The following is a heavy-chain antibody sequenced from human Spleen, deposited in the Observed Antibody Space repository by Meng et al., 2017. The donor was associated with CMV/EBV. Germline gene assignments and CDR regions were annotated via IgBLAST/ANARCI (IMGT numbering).Heavy chain of an antibody. Sequence: VEPQESGPGLVKPSLTLSLTCTVSGGSISSGGYYWSWIRQHPGKGLEWIGYIHDSGSTYYNPSLKSRVTISADTSKNQFSLKLSSVTATDTAVYYCARASYGSGSPLGESWFDPWGQGTLVTVSS. D-gene: IGHD3-10*01. V-gene: IGHV4-31*03. CDR2: IHDSGST. CDR1: GGSISSGGYY. J-gene: IGHJ5*02. CDR3: ARASYGSGSPLGESWFDP.